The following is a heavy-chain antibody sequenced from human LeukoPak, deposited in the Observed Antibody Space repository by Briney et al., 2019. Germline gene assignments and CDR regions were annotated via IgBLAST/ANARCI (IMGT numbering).Heavy chain of an antibody. CDR1: GGSISSSSYY. CDR2: IYYSGST. J-gene: IGHJ3*02. D-gene: IGHD1-26*01. V-gene: IGHV4-39*07. Sequence: SETLSLTCTVSGGSISSSSYYWGWIRQPPGKGLEWIGSIYYSGSTYYNPSLKSRVTISVHTSKNQFSLKLSSVTAADTAVYYCVRDGIIVGATGAFDIWGQGTMVTVSS. CDR3: VRDGIIVGATGAFDI.